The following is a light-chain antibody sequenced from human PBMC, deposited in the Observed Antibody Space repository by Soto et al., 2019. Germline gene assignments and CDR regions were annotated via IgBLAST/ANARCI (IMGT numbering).Light chain of an antibody. Sequence: SYELTQPPSVSVAPEKTARITYGGNNIGSKSVQWYQQKPGLAPVLVIYYDTNRHSGIPERFSGSNSGNTATLTITRVEAGDEADYYCQVWDSSSDHAVFGGGTKLTVL. J-gene: IGLJ3*02. CDR2: YDT. V-gene: IGLV3-21*04. CDR3: QVWDSSSDHAV. CDR1: NIGSKS.